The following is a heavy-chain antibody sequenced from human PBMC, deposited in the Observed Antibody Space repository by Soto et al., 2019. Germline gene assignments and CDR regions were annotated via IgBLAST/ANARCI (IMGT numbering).Heavy chain of an antibody. CDR1: GFSFSGSA. Sequence: GGSLRLSCAASGFSFSGSAMLWVRQASGKGLEWVGRVRSKTNNYATEYPASLKGRFTISRDDSKNTAYLQMSSLKVEDTAVYYCATHSRDGYNDEYYFDYWGRGTLVTVSS. CDR2: VRSKTNNYAT. D-gene: IGHD5-12*01. CDR3: ATHSRDGYNDEYYFDY. J-gene: IGHJ4*02. V-gene: IGHV3-73*01.